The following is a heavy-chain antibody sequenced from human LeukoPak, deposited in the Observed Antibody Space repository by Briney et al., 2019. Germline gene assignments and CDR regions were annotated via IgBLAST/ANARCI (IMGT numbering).Heavy chain of an antibody. Sequence: GGSLRLSCQASGFTFSSSAMNWVRQAPGKGPEWISYISSSSVIFYADSVKGRFSISRDNAKNSLFLQMNNLRDEDTAVYYCARVDYSSGWTLRLDYWGQGTLVTVSS. D-gene: IGHD6-19*01. CDR1: GFTFSSSA. CDR2: ISSSSVI. CDR3: ARVDYSSGWTLRLDY. V-gene: IGHV3-48*02. J-gene: IGHJ4*02.